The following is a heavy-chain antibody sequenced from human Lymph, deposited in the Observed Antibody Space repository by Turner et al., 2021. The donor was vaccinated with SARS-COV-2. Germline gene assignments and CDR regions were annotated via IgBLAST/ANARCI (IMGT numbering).Heavy chain of an antibody. CDR2: TIPIFGIA. D-gene: IGHD1-1*01. CDR3: ARDATGPLGY. CDR1: GGTFSTYA. Sequence: QVQLVQSGAEVKKLGSSVKVSCKASGGTFSTYAISWVRQAPGQGLEWLGGTIPIFGIANYAQKFQGRVTITADKFTSTAYMELSSLRSEDTAVYYCARDATGPLGYWGRGTLVTVSS. V-gene: IGHV1-69*10. J-gene: IGHJ4*02.